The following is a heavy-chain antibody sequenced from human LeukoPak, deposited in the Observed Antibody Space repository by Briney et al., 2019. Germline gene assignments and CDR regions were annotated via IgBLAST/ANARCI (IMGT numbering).Heavy chain of an antibody. CDR3: ARVGVVVPAAKDYFDY. Sequence: ASVKVSCKASGYTFTSYGISWVRQAPGQGLEWMGWISAYNGNTNYAQKLQGRVTMTTDTSTSTAYMELRSLRSDNTAVYYCARVGVVVPAAKDYFDYWGQGTLVTVSS. CDR1: GYTFTSYG. D-gene: IGHD2-2*01. CDR2: ISAYNGNT. V-gene: IGHV1-18*01. J-gene: IGHJ4*02.